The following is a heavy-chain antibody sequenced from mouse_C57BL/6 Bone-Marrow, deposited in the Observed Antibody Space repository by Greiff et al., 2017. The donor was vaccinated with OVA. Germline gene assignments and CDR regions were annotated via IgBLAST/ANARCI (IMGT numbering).Heavy chain of an antibody. V-gene: IGHV1-19*01. CDR1: GYTFTDYY. J-gene: IGHJ2*01. CDR3: ARSREIYYYGSSYVLDY. Sequence: EVQLQQSGPVLVKPGASVKMSCKASGYTFTDYYMNWVKQSHGKSLEWIGVINPYNGGTSYNQKFKGKATLTVDKSSSTAYMELNSLTSEDSAVYYCARSREIYYYGSSYVLDYWGQGTTLTVSS. D-gene: IGHD1-1*01. CDR2: INPYNGGT.